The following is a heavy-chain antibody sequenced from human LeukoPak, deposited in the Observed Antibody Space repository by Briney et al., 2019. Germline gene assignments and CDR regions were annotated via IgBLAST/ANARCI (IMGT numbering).Heavy chain of an antibody. V-gene: IGHV4-59*01. CDR3: ARNRITMVRGVTTVGYYYYMDV. CDR1: GVSISSYY. Sequence: PSETLSLTCTVSGVSISSYYWSWIRQPPGKGLEWIGYIYYSGSTNYNPSLKSRVTISVDTSKNQFSLKLSSVTAADTAVYYCARNRITMVRGVTTVGYYYYMDVWGKGTTVTVSS. CDR2: IYYSGST. J-gene: IGHJ6*03. D-gene: IGHD3-10*01.